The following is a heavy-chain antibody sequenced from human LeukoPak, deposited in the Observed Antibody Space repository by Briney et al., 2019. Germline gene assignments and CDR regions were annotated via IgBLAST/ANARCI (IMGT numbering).Heavy chain of an antibody. CDR2: IYYSGST. V-gene: IGHV4-39*07. J-gene: IGHJ4*02. CDR1: GGSISSNNYY. CDR3: ARASYYDFWSGYPGTPVIDY. D-gene: IGHD3-3*01. Sequence: SETLSLTCTVSGGSISSNNYYWGWIRQPPGKGLEWIGSIYYSGSTYYNPSLKSRVTISVDTSKNQFSLKLSSVTAADTAVYYCARASYYDFWSGYPGTPVIDYWGQGTLVTVSS.